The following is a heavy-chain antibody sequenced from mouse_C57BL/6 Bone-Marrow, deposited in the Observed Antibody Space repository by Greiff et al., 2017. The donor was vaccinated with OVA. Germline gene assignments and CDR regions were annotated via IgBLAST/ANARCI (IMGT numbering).Heavy chain of an antibody. CDR2: IYPGDGDT. V-gene: IGHV1-82*01. CDR3: ARLGGVFAY. J-gene: IGHJ3*01. Sequence: VQLQQSGPELVKPGASVKLSCKASGYAFSSSWMNWVKQRPGKGLEWIGRIYPGDGDTNYNGKFKGKATLTADKSSSTAYMQLSSLTSEDSAVYYCARLGGVFAYWGQGTLVTVSA. D-gene: IGHD4-1*01. CDR1: GYAFSSSW.